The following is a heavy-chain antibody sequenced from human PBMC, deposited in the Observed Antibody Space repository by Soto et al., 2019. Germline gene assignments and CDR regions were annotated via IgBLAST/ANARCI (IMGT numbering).Heavy chain of an antibody. Sequence: GASVKVSCKASGYTFTSYYMHWVRQAPGQGLEWMGIINPSGGSTSYAQKFQGRVTITRDTSASTAYMELSSLRSEDTAVYYCARDGAARPRGYYYYGMDVWGQGTTVTVSS. CDR3: ARDGAARPRGYYYYGMDV. V-gene: IGHV1-46*01. D-gene: IGHD6-6*01. J-gene: IGHJ6*02. CDR2: INPSGGST. CDR1: GYTFTSYY.